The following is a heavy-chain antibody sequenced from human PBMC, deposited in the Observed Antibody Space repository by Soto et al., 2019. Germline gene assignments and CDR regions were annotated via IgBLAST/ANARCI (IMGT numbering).Heavy chain of an antibody. CDR3: ARVGGWVVVAATGTLGTKNWFDP. CDR2: INPSGGST. D-gene: IGHD2-15*01. Sequence: GASVKVSCKASGYTFTSYYMHWVRQAPGQGLEWMGIINPSGGSTSYAQKFQGRVTMTRDTSTSTVYMELSSLRSEDTAVYYCARVGGWVVVAATGTLGTKNWFDPWGQGTLVTVSS. V-gene: IGHV1-46*03. CDR1: GYTFTSYY. J-gene: IGHJ5*02.